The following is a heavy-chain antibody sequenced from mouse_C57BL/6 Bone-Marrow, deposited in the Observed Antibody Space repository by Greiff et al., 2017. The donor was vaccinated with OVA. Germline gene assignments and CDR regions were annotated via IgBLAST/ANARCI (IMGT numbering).Heavy chain of an antibody. CDR1: GYTFTSYW. CDR3: AKGPHYYGSSPFDY. J-gene: IGHJ2*01. D-gene: IGHD1-1*01. CDR2: IYPGSGST. Sequence: QVQLQQPGAELVKPGASVTMSCKASGYTFTSYWITWVKQRPGQGLEWIGDIYPGSGSTNYNEKFKSKATLTVDKSSSTAYMQLSSLTSEDSAVYYCAKGPHYYGSSPFDYWGQGTTLTASS. V-gene: IGHV1-55*01.